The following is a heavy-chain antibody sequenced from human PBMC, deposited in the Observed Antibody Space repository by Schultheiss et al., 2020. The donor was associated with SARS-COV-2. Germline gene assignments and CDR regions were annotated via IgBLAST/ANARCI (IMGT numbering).Heavy chain of an antibody. Sequence: TLSLTCTVSGGSISSYYWSWIRQPPGKGLEWIGYIYYSGSTYYNPSLKSRVTISVDTSKNQFSLKLSSLTAADTAVYYCARARTYYDFWSGSDYWGQGTLVTVSS. CDR2: IYYSGST. D-gene: IGHD3-3*01. V-gene: IGHV4-59*08. J-gene: IGHJ4*02. CDR1: GGSISSYY. CDR3: ARARTYYDFWSGSDY.